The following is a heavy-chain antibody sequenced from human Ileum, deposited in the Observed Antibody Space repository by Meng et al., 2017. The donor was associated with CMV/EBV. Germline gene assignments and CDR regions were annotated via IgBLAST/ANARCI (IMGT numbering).Heavy chain of an antibody. V-gene: IGHV1-69*05. D-gene: IGHD3-22*01. CDR1: GGPFSSYA. J-gene: IGHJ4*02. Sequence: KASGGPFSSYAISWVRQAPGQGLEWMGGIIPIFGTANYAQKFQGRVTITTDESTSTAYMELSSLRSEDTAVYYCASRSLSDSSGYYYWGQGTLVTVSS. CDR2: IIPIFGTA. CDR3: ASRSLSDSSGYYY.